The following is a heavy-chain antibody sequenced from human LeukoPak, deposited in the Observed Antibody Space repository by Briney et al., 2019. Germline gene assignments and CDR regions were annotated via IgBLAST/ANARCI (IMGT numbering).Heavy chain of an antibody. CDR3: ARVGESGAFDI. CDR1: GFTLSVFS. V-gene: IGHV3-64*01. CDR2: ISSNEGNT. Sequence: HPGGPLRLSCAASGFTLSVFSMHWVRQAPGKGPEYVSAISSNEGNTYYANSVNGRFTISRDNSKNTLYLQMGSLRAEDMAVYYCARVGESGAFDIWGQGTMVTVSS. J-gene: IGHJ3*02. D-gene: IGHD3-16*01.